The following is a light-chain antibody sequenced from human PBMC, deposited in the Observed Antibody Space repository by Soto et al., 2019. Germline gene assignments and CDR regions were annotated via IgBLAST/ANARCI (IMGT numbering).Light chain of an antibody. CDR1: QSVSSN. Sequence: EIVMTQSPATLSVSPGERATLSCRASQSVSSNLAWYQQKSCQAPRLRIYGASTMATGTPAMFSGSGSVTEYTLTISSLQSEDFAVYYCQQYNNWPPWTFGQGTKVEIK. CDR2: GAS. CDR3: QQYNNWPPWT. J-gene: IGKJ1*01. V-gene: IGKV3-15*01.